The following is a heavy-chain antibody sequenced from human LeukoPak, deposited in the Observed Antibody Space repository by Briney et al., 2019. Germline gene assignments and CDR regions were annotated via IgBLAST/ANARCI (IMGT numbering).Heavy chain of an antibody. J-gene: IGHJ4*02. CDR3: ARGSGNFDY. CDR1: GFTLSNYW. V-gene: IGHV3-7*01. Sequence: PGGSLRLSCAASGFTLSNYWMSWVRQAPGKGLEWVASIRQDGSEKYYVDSVKGRFTISRDNAKNSLSLQMNSLRAEDTAVYYCARGSGNFDYWGQGTLVTVSS. CDR2: IRQDGSEK.